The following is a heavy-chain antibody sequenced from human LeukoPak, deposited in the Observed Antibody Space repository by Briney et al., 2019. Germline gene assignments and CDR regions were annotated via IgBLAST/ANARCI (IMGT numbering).Heavy chain of an antibody. CDR2: ISYDGSNK. J-gene: IGHJ6*03. V-gene: IGHV3-30*18. D-gene: IGHD2-2*01. CDR3: AKDGDIVVVPAARTGYMDV. Sequence: GGSLRLSCAASGFTFSSYGMHWVRQAPGKGLEWVAVISYDGSNKYYADSVKGRFTISRDNSKNTLYLQMNGLRAEDTAVYYCAKDGDIVVVPAARTGYMDVWGKGTTVTVSS. CDR1: GFTFSSYG.